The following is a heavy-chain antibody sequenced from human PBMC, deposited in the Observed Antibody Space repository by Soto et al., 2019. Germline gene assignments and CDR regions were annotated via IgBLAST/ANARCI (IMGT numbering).Heavy chain of an antibody. Sequence: SETLSLTCTFSDGSITSYFWSWIRQPPGKGLEWIGYVYYSATTNYKPSLNYNPSLKSRVTISLDTSNNQFSLQLNSVTAADTAVYYCATLPPRIVVMTLPFPSWGQGTLVTVSS. CDR2: VYYSATTNYKPSL. CDR1: DGSITSYF. D-gene: IGHD2-21*02. CDR3: ATLPPRIVVMTLPFPS. J-gene: IGHJ4*02. V-gene: IGHV4-59*01.